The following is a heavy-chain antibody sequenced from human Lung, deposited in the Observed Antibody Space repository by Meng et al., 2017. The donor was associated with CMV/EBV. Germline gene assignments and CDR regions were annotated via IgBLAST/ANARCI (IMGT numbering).Heavy chain of an antibody. CDR2: TSTYNGIT. CDR3: ARREGWFDS. V-gene: IGHV1-18*01. CDR1: GYTFTSYG. J-gene: IGHJ5*01. Sequence: KPACAASGYTFTSYGVSWVRQAPGRGLGWLGWTSTYNGITNYAQNLQVRVTMTTDTSTSTAYMELRSLRHDDTAVYYCARREGWFDSWGQGTLVTVSS.